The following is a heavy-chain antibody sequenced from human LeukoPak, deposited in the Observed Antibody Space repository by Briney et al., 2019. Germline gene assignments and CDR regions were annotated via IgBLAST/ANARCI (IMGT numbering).Heavy chain of an antibody. J-gene: IGHJ1*01. CDR2: INLSGGST. V-gene: IGHV1-46*01. D-gene: IGHD5-18*01. CDR1: GYTFTSYY. Sequence: GASVKVSSKASGYTFTSYYMHAVRHAPGQGLERMGIINLSGGSTSYAQTFQGRVTMSRDTSTSTVYMELRSLSSEDTHVYYCPRDQLGSYGLVDWGQGALVTVSS. CDR3: PRDQLGSYGLVD.